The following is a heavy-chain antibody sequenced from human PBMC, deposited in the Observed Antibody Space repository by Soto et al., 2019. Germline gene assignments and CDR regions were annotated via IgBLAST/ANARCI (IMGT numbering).Heavy chain of an antibody. D-gene: IGHD2-15*01. J-gene: IGHJ3*02. Sequence: PGGSLRLSCAASGFTFSSYSMNWVRQAPGKGLEWVSSISSSSSYIYYADSVKGRFTISRDNAKNSLYLQMNSLRAEDTAVYYCARYSPTADDVFDIWGQGTMVTVSS. CDR2: ISSSSSYI. CDR3: ARYSPTADDVFDI. V-gene: IGHV3-21*01. CDR1: GFTFSSYS.